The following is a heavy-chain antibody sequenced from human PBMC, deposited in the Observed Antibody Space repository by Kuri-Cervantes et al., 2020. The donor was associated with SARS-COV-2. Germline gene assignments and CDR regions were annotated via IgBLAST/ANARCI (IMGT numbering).Heavy chain of an antibody. CDR2: ISGYNGNT. CDR3: ARDCSSGSRLSNFNY. CDR1: GYTFTSYG. J-gene: IGHJ4*02. Sequence: ASVKVSCKASGYTFTSYGISWVRQAPGQGLEWMGWISGYNGNTNYAQKFQGRVTMATDTSTSTAYTDLRSLTSDDTAVYFCARDCSSGSRLSNFNYWGQGTLVTVSS. V-gene: IGHV1-18*01. D-gene: IGHD2-15*01.